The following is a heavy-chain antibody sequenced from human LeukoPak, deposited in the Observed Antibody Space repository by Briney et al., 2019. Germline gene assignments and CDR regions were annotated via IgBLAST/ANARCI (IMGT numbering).Heavy chain of an antibody. J-gene: IGHJ4*02. CDR2: ISGSGGST. CDR3: AKQSRSSGWYPIDY. V-gene: IGHV3-23*01. D-gene: IGHD6-19*01. Sequence: GGSLRLSCAASGYTFSSYAMSWVRQAPGKGLEWVSAISGSGGSTYYADSVKGRFTISRDNSKNTLYLQMNSLRAEDTAVYYCAKQSRSSGWYPIDYWGQGTLVTVSS. CDR1: GYTFSSYA.